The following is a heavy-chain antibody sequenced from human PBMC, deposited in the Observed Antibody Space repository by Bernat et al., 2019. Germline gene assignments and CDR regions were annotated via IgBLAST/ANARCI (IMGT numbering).Heavy chain of an antibody. CDR1: GGTFSSYT. J-gene: IGHJ6*02. CDR2: IIPILGIA. D-gene: IGHD2-21*02. Sequence: QVQLVQSGAEVKKPGSSVKVSCKASGGTFSSYTISWVRQAPGQGLGWMGRIIPILGIANYAQKFQGRVTITADKSTSTAYMELSSLRSEDTAVYYCARVGCGGDCYYYYGMDVWGQGTTVTVSS. V-gene: IGHV1-69*02. CDR3: ARVGCGGDCYYYYGMDV.